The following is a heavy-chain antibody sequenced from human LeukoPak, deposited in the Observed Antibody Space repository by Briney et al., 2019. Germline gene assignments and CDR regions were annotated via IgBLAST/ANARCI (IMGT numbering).Heavy chain of an antibody. D-gene: IGHD6-13*01. CDR3: ARVTGGTADY. CDR2: IYYSGST. V-gene: IGHV4-59*01. Sequence: PSETLSLTCTVSGGSISSYYWSWIRQPPGKGLEWIGYIYYSGSTNYNPSLKNRVTISVDTSKNQFSLKLSSVTAADTAVYYCARVTGGTADYWGQGTLVTVSS. J-gene: IGHJ4*02. CDR1: GGSISSYY.